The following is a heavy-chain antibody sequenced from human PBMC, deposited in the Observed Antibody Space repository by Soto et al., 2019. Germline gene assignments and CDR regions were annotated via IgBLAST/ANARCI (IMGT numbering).Heavy chain of an antibody. CDR1: GFTFSDYF. V-gene: IGHV3-11*01. J-gene: IGHJ4*02. CDR2: ISGSGGTV. CDR3: ARRSTMVTYFDY. D-gene: IGHD3-10*01. Sequence: QVQLVESGGGLVKPGGSLRLSCAASGFTFSDYFMSWIRQVPGKGLEWLSYISGSGGTVYYADSVKGRFTISRDNAKNSLYLDVSSLRVEDTAVYYCARRSTMVTYFDYWGQGSVVTVSS.